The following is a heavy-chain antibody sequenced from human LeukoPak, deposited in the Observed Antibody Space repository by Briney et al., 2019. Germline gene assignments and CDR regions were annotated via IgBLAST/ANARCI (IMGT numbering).Heavy chain of an antibody. CDR3: ARGAYYYGSGSPYWYFDL. Sequence: PSETLSLTCTVSGGSISSYYWSWIRQPPGKGLEWIGYIYYSGSTNYNPSLKSRVTISVDTSKNQFSLKLSSVTAADAAVYYCARGAYYYGSGSPYWYFDLWGRGTLVTVSS. J-gene: IGHJ2*01. D-gene: IGHD3-10*01. V-gene: IGHV4-59*01. CDR1: GGSISSYY. CDR2: IYYSGST.